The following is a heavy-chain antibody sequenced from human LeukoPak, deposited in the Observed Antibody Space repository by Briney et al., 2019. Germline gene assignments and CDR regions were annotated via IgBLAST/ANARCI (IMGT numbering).Heavy chain of an antibody. V-gene: IGHV5-51*01. CDR1: GYSFMTYW. J-gene: IGHJ3*02. D-gene: IGHD3-22*01. CDR3: TRLSMIDTFDI. Sequence: GESLKISCQASGYSFMTYWIGWVRQMPGKGLEWMAIIYPGDSDTKYSPSFQDQVTISADKSINTAYLHWRSLKASDTAMYYCTRLSMIDTFDIWGLGTVVTVSS. CDR2: IYPGDSDT.